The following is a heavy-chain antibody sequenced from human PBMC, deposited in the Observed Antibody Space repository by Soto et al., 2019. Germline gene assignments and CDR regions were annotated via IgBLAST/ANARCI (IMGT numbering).Heavy chain of an antibody. D-gene: IGHD5-18*01. CDR3: AKEGRQLWSPPFDY. CDR1: GFTFRSYA. V-gene: IGHV3-23*01. J-gene: IGHJ4*02. CDR2: ISGSGGST. Sequence: EVQVLESGGDLVQPGGSLRLSCAASGFTFRSYAMSWVRQAPGKGLEWVSNISGSGGSTFYADSVKGRFTISRDNSKNTLYLQMNTLRAEDTAIHYCAKEGRQLWSPPFDYWGQGTLVTVS.